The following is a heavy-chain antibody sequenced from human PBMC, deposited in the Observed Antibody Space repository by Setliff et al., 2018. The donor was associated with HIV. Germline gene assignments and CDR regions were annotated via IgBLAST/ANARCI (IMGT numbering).Heavy chain of an antibody. Sequence: GESLKISCAASGFTFSAHGMHWVRQAPGKGLEWVTFINYDDNYEYYADSVKGRFTISRDNSKSTVDLQMTSLTAEDTAVYYCVKDGDYRNGDYDAFGIWGQGTMVTVSS. V-gene: IGHV3-30*02. J-gene: IGHJ3*02. CDR2: INYDDNYE. CDR1: GFTFSAHG. CDR3: VKDGDYRNGDYDAFGI. D-gene: IGHD4-17*01.